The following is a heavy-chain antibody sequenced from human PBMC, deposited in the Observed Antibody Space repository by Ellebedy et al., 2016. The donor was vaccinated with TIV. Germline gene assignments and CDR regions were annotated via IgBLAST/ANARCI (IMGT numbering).Heavy chain of an antibody. V-gene: IGHV1-2*02. J-gene: IGHJ4*02. CDR2: INPNSGGT. CDR3: ARDMNAITMFRGVISH. CDR1: GYTFTAYY. D-gene: IGHD3-10*01. Sequence: AASVKVSCKASGYTFTAYYMHWVRQAPGQGLEWMGWINPNSGGTHYAQKFQGRVTMTSDTSISTASMELSSLRSDDTAVYYCARDMNAITMFRGVISHWGQGTLVTVSS.